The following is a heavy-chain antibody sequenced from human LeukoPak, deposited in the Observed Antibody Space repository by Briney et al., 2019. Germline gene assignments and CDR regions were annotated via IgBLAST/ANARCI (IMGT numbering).Heavy chain of an antibody. CDR3: ARLKYCTNGVCYAGFDY. J-gene: IGHJ4*02. Sequence: ASVTVSCKASGYTFTSYAMHWVRQAPGQRLEWMGWINAGNGNTKYSQKFQGRVTITRDTSADTAYMELSSLRSEDTAVYYCARLKYCTNGVCYAGFDYWGQGTLVTVSS. D-gene: IGHD2-8*01. V-gene: IGHV1-3*01. CDR1: GYTFTSYA. CDR2: INAGNGNT.